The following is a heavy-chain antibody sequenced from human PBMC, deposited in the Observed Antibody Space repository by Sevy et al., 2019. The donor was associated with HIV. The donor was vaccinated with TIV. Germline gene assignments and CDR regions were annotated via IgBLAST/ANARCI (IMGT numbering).Heavy chain of an antibody. CDR1: GGSISSGSYY. CDR2: NYTSGII. D-gene: IGHD1-26*01. Sequence: SETLSLTCTVSGGSISSGSYYWSWIRQPAGKGLEWIGRNYTSGIINDNPPLKSRLTISVDTSKNQFSLKLSSVTAADTAVYYCAREGTRELLTYYFDYWGQGTLVTVSS. V-gene: IGHV4-61*02. CDR3: AREGTRELLTYYFDY. J-gene: IGHJ4*02.